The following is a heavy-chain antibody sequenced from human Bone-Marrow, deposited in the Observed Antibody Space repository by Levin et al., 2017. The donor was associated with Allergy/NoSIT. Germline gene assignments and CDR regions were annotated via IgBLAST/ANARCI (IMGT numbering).Heavy chain of an antibody. Sequence: GGSLRLSCAASGFTFNYAWMSWVRQAPGKGLEWVGRIKSITDAGATDYATSVKDRFMISRDYSKNMLYLQMDSLKTEDTAVYYCTTGWISGYTYYFDYWGQGTLVSVSS. CDR2: IKSITDAGAT. J-gene: IGHJ4*02. CDR1: GFTFNYAW. D-gene: IGHD3-22*01. V-gene: IGHV3-15*01. CDR3: TTGWISGYTYYFDY.